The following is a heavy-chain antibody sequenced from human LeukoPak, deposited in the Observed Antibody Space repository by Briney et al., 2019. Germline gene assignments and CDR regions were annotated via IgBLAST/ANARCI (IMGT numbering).Heavy chain of an antibody. Sequence: SETLSLTCTVSGGSVSSGSYYWSWIRQPPGKGLEWIGYIYYSGSTNYNPSLKSRVTISVDTSKNQFSLKLSSVTAADTAVYYCARGRRSWYGVEYFQHWGQGTLVTVSS. CDR2: IYYSGST. J-gene: IGHJ1*01. CDR3: ARGRRSWYGVEYFQH. V-gene: IGHV4-61*01. D-gene: IGHD6-13*01. CDR1: GGSVSSGSYY.